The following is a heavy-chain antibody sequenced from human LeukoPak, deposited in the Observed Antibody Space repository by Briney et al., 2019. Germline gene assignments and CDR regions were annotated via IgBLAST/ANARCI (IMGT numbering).Heavy chain of an antibody. CDR2: IYTSGST. CDR3: ARDQAELGYCSGGSCYPGPYYYYYGMDV. CDR1: GGSISSYY. D-gene: IGHD2-15*01. V-gene: IGHV4-4*07. J-gene: IGHJ6*02. Sequence: SETLSLTCTVSGGSISSYYWSWIRQLAGKGLEWIGRIYTSGSTNYNPSLKSRVTMSVDTSKNQFSLKLSSVTAADTAVYYCARDQAELGYCSGGSCYPGPYYYYYGMDVWGQGTTVTVSS.